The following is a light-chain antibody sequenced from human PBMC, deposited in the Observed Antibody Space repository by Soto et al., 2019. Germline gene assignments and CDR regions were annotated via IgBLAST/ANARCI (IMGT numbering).Light chain of an antibody. CDR2: WAS. Sequence: DIVMTQSPDSLAVSLGERATINCKSSQSVLYSSSNKNYLAWYQQTPGQPPKLLIYWASTRESGVPDRFSGSGSGTDFPLTISSMQAEDVGVYYCQQHYSDPPTFGPGTKVEIK. CDR3: QQHYSDPPT. J-gene: IGKJ1*01. CDR1: QSVLYSSSNKNY. V-gene: IGKV4-1*01.